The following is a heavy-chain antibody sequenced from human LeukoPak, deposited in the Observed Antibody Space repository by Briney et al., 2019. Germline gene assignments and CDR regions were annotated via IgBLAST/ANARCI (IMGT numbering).Heavy chain of an antibody. Sequence: GASVKLSCNAYGGTFSSYAISWERQAPGQGLEWMGRMITILGIANYAQKFQGRVTSTADKSTSTAYMEVSSLRSEDTAVYYCARAIAAAGGLFDYWGQGTLVTVSS. CDR2: MITILGIA. CDR3: ARAIAAAGGLFDY. CDR1: GGTFSSYA. J-gene: IGHJ4*02. D-gene: IGHD6-13*01. V-gene: IGHV1-69*04.